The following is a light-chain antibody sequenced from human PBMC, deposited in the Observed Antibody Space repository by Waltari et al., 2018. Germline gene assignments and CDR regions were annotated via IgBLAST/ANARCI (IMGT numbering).Light chain of an antibody. CDR2: AAS. V-gene: IGKV1-6*01. CDR3: QHYYDNPLT. J-gene: IGKJ4*01. Sequence: IQMTQSPSALSASVGDRVTISCRTSQNIYSNLAWYQQKPGKAPKLLIYAASSLQSGIPSRFSGSGSGTDFTLTISSLQPEDSAAYYCQHYYDNPLTFGGGTKVEIK. CDR1: QNIYSN.